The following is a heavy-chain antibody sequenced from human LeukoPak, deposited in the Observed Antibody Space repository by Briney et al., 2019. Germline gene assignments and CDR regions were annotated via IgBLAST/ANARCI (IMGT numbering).Heavy chain of an antibody. Sequence: SETLSLTCSVSGNSVTNYYWSWIRQPPGKGLEWIGYTSNSGSTNYKPSLKSRVTISIDTSNNQFSLNLKSVTAADTAMYFCARDTVGATFPGAFDIWGQGTIVTVSS. CDR1: GNSVTNYY. D-gene: IGHD1-26*01. CDR2: TSNSGST. V-gene: IGHV4-59*02. J-gene: IGHJ3*02. CDR3: ARDTVGATFPGAFDI.